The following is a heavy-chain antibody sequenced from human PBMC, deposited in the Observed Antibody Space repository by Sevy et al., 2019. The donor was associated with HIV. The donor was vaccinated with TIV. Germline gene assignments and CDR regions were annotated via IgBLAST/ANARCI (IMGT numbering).Heavy chain of an antibody. CDR2: IYHSGGT. D-gene: IGHD5-12*01. Sequence: SETLSLTCAVSGYSIGSGYFWGWIRQPPGKGLEWIGNIYHSGGTSYNPSLKSRVTSSVDTSKNQFSLSLNSVTASDTAVYYCARDRAGATSYFDYWGQGTLVTVSS. CDR1: GYSIGSGYF. CDR3: ARDRAGATSYFDY. J-gene: IGHJ4*02. V-gene: IGHV4-38-2*02.